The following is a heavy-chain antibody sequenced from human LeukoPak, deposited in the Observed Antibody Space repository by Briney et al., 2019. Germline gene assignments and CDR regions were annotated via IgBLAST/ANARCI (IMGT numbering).Heavy chain of an antibody. CDR1: GYSLTELS. CDR3: ARGFYGWGSRFDI. V-gene: IGHV1-24*01. J-gene: IGHJ3*02. Sequence: GASVKVSCKVSGYSLTELSMHWVRQAPGQGLEWMGGFDPEDGETIYAQKFQGRVTMTEDTSTDTAYMELSSLRSEDTAVYYCARGFYGWGSRFDIWGQGTKVTVSS. CDR2: FDPEDGET. D-gene: IGHD3-10*01.